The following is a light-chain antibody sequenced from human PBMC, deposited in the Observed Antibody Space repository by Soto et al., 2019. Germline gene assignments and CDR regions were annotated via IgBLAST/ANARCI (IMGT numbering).Light chain of an antibody. Sequence: DIQMTQSPSSLSASVGDTVTITCRASQSISVHLNWYQQKPGKVPKLLIYAASNLQSGVPLRFSDSVSETDFALTISSLQPEDFATYYCPQSYITPYTFGQGTKLEIK. J-gene: IGKJ2*01. CDR1: QSISVH. CDR2: AAS. CDR3: PQSYITPYT. V-gene: IGKV1-39*01.